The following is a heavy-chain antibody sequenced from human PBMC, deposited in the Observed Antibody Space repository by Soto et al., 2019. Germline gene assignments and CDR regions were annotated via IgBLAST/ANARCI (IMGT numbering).Heavy chain of an antibody. V-gene: IGHV1-69*01. J-gene: IGHJ4*02. CDR1: GGTFSSYA. CDR2: IIPIFGTA. D-gene: IGHD3-22*01. Sequence: QVQLVQSGAEVKKPGSSVKVSCKASGGTFSSYAISWVRQAPGQGLEWMGGIIPIFGTANYAQKFQGRVTITADESERPAYMERSSLTSKDTAVYYCARASYDSSGYYYFDFWGQGTLVTASS. CDR3: ARASYDSSGYYYFDF.